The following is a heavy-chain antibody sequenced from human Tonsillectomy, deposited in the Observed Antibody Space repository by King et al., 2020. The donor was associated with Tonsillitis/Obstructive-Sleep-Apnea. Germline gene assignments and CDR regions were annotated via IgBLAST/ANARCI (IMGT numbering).Heavy chain of an antibody. Sequence: LQLQESGPGLVKPSETLSLTCTVSGGSFSSRSYYWGWIRQPPGKGLEWIGSISYSGSTYYNPSLKSRVTISVDTSKNQFSLKVSSVTAADTAVYYWARRYYDIPRYPSGTYYMDVWGKGTTVTVSS. V-gene: IGHV4-39*01. CDR2: ISYSGST. CDR1: GGSFSSRSYY. D-gene: IGHD3-9*01. J-gene: IGHJ6*03. CDR3: ARRYYDIPRYPSGTYYMDV.